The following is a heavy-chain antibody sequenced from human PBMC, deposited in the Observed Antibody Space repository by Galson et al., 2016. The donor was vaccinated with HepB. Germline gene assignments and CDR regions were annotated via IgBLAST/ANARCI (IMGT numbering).Heavy chain of an antibody. Sequence: SVKVSCKASGGTFNRFAFSWVRQAPGQGLEWMGGIIPMFGTIRYAQKFQDRVTITADESTSTAYMELSSLRSEDTAVYYCARGGGRDTLLVMYYYYYGMEVWDQGPTVTVSS. CDR1: GGTFNRFA. V-gene: IGHV1-69*13. D-gene: IGHD3-9*01. CDR3: ARGGGRDTLLVMYYYYYGMEV. J-gene: IGHJ6*02. CDR2: IIPMFGTI.